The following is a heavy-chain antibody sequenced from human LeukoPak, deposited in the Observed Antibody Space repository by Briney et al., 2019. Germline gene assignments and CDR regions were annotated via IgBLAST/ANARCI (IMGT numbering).Heavy chain of an antibody. CDR1: GGSISSYY. V-gene: IGHV4-59*01. CDR2: IYYSGST. Sequence: SETLSLTCTVSGGSISSYYWSWIRQPPGKGLEWIGYIYYSGSTNYNPSLKSRVTISVDTSKNQFSLKLSSVTAADTAVYYCARAVYYGPPLDYWGQGPLVPVFS. J-gene: IGHJ4*02. D-gene: IGHD3-10*01. CDR3: ARAVYYGPPLDY.